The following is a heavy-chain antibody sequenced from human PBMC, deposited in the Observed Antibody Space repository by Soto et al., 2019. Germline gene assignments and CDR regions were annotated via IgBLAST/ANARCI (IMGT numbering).Heavy chain of an antibody. V-gene: IGHV4-59*01. CDR3: AIQSPYYDFWSGAYYYYMAV. J-gene: IGHJ6*03. CDR2: IYYSGST. Sequence: SETLSLTCTVSGGCISSYYWSWIRQPPGKGLEWIGYIYYSGSTNYNPSLKSRVTISVDTSKNQFSLKLSSVTAADTAVYYCAIQSPYYDFWSGAYYYYMAVWGKGTTVTVSS. CDR1: GGCISSYY. D-gene: IGHD3-3*01.